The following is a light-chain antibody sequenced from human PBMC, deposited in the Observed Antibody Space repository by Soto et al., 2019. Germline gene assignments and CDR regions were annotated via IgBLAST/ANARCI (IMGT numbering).Light chain of an antibody. Sequence: DIALTQSPATLSLSPGERATLSCRASQSVTTYLAWYQQKPGQAPRLLIYDASNRATGIPARFSGSGSGTDITLTISSLEPEDFAVYYCQQRRKWPLTFGGGTKVEIK. V-gene: IGKV3-11*01. J-gene: IGKJ4*01. CDR2: DAS. CDR1: QSVTTY. CDR3: QQRRKWPLT.